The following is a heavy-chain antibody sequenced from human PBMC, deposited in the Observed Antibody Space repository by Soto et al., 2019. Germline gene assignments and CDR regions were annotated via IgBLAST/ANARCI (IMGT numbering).Heavy chain of an antibody. V-gene: IGHV3-30-3*01. CDR2: ISYDGSNK. CDR3: ARAVDEYDSSGLGAFDI. J-gene: IGHJ3*02. Sequence: SLRLSCAASGFTFSSYAMHWVRQAPGKGLEWVAVISYDGSNKYYADSVKGRFTISRDNSKNTLCLQMNSLRAEDTAVYYCARAVDEYDSSGLGAFDIWGQGKMVPVS. CDR1: GFTFSSYA. D-gene: IGHD3-22*01.